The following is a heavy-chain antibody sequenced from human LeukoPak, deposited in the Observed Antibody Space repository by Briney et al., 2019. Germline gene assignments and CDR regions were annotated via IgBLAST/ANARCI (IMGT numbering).Heavy chain of an antibody. Sequence: GRSLRLSCVASGFTFSSYGMHWVRQAPGKGLEWVAVISYDGRNKYYVDSVKGRFTISRDNSKNTMYLQMNSLRAEDTAVYYCAKQWAAVAGFYFDYWGQGTLVTVSS. V-gene: IGHV3-30*18. CDR3: AKQWAAVAGFYFDY. CDR2: ISYDGRNK. D-gene: IGHD6-19*01. J-gene: IGHJ4*02. CDR1: GFTFSSYG.